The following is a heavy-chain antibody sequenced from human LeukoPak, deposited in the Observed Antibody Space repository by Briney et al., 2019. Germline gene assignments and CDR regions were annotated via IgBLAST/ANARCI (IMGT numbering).Heavy chain of an antibody. CDR1: GFTFSRYG. D-gene: IGHD3-22*01. CDR3: AKARESYDSSGYYLD. J-gene: IGHJ4*02. Sequence: GGSLRLSCAASGFTFSRYGMHWVRQAPGKGLEWVAFIRYDGSNKYYADSVKGRFTISRDNSKNTLYLQMNSLRAEDTAVYYCAKARESYDSSGYYLDWGQGTLVTVSS. CDR2: IRYDGSNK. V-gene: IGHV3-30*02.